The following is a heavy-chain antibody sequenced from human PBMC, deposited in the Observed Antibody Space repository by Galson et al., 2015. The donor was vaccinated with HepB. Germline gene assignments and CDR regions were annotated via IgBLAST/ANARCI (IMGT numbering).Heavy chain of an antibody. D-gene: IGHD6-13*01. J-gene: IGHJ4*02. CDR3: ARSPAAAAYFDS. V-gene: IGHV3-33*01. CDR1: GFIFSRYG. Sequence: SLRLSCAASGFIFSRYGMQWVRQAPGKGLECVAVRDSVKGRLNISRDNSKNTLYLQLNSLRDEDTATYYCARSPAAAAYFDSWGQGTLLTVSS.